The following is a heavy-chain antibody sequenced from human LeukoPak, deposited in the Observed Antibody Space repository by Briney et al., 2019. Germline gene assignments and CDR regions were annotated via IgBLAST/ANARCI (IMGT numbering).Heavy chain of an antibody. D-gene: IGHD3-10*01. CDR1: GFTFSSYW. V-gene: IGHV3-74*01. Sequence: GGSLRLSCAASGFTFSSYWMHWVRQAPGKGLVWVSRINPDGSGTSHADSVKGRFTISRDNAKNTLYLQMNSLRAEDTAVYYCARDSGSGSYSGYWGLGTLVTVSS. J-gene: IGHJ4*02. CDR2: INPDGSGT. CDR3: ARDSGSGSYSGY.